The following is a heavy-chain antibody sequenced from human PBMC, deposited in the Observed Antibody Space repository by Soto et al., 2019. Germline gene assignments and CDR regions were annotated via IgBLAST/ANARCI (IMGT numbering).Heavy chain of an antibody. V-gene: IGHV1-8*01. CDR2: MSPNSGAT. CDR1: GYTFTTYD. Sequence: GGLVKVSCKASGYTFTTYDINWVRQATGQGLEWMGWMSPNSGATGYAQKFQGRVTMTRDTSISTAYMELSNLRSEDTAIYYCARGVDAGVDVWGQGTTVTVSS. CDR3: ARGVDAGVDV. J-gene: IGHJ6*02. D-gene: IGHD1-1*01.